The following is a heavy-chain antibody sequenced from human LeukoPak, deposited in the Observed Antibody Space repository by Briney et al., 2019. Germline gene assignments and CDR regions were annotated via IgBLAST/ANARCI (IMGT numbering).Heavy chain of an antibody. J-gene: IGHJ4*02. CDR2: ISADGRST. CDR1: GFTLDNYA. V-gene: IGHV3-43*02. D-gene: IGHD4-23*01. CDR3: ATDRKVGTWDPRFDY. Sequence: GGSLRLSCAASGFTLDNYAIHWVRQVPGKSLEWVSLISADGRSTYYADSVKGRFTISRDNSKSSLYLQMNSLRAEDTAVYYCATDRKVGTWDPRFDYWGQGTLVTVSS.